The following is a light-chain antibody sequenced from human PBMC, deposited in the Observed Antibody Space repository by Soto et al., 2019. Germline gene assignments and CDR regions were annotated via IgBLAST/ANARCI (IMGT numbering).Light chain of an antibody. CDR2: AAS. CDR3: LQDYNYPWT. Sequence: AIQMTQSPSSLSASVGDRVTITCRASQGIRNDLGWYQQKPGKAPKLLIYAASSLQSGVPSRFSGSGSGTDFTLTTSSLQPEDFAAYYCLQDYNYPWTFGQGTKVEIK. CDR1: QGIRND. J-gene: IGKJ1*01. V-gene: IGKV1-6*01.